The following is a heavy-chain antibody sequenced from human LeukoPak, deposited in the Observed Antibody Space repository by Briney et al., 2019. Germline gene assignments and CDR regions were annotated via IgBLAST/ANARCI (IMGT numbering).Heavy chain of an antibody. Sequence: SETLSLTCAVYGGSFSGYYWSWIRQPPGKGLEWIGSIYHSGSTYYNPSLKSRVTISVDTSKNQFSLKLSSVTAADTAVYYCAGISTVTTPGNWFDPWGQGTLVTVSS. D-gene: IGHD4-17*01. CDR2: IYHSGST. CDR3: AGISTVTTPGNWFDP. V-gene: IGHV4-34*01. J-gene: IGHJ5*02. CDR1: GGSFSGYY.